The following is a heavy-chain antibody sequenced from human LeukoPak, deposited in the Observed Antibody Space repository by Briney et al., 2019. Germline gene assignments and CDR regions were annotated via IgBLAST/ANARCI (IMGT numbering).Heavy chain of an antibody. D-gene: IGHD1-26*01. CDR2: ISWNSGSI. CDR3: AKDHSGSYGVFDY. J-gene: IGHJ4*02. Sequence: GGSLRLSCAASGFTFDDYAMHWVRQTPGKGLGWVSGISWNSGSIGYADSVKGRFTISRDNAKNSLYLQMNSLRAEDTALYYCAKDHSGSYGVFDYWGQGTLVTVSS. CDR1: GFTFDDYA. V-gene: IGHV3-9*01.